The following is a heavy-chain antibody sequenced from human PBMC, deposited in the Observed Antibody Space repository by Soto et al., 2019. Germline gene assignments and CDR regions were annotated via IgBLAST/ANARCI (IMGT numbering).Heavy chain of an antibody. CDR2: ISSSSSTT. J-gene: IGHJ4*02. V-gene: IGHV3-48*02. CDR3: ASSIYYDFWSGYHY. D-gene: IGHD3-3*01. CDR1: GFTFSSYS. Sequence: GGSLRLSCAASGFTFSSYSMNWVRQAPGKGLEWVSYISSSSSTTYYADSVKGRFTISRDNAKNSLYLQMNSLRDEDTAVYYCASSIYYDFWSGYHYWGQGTLVTVS.